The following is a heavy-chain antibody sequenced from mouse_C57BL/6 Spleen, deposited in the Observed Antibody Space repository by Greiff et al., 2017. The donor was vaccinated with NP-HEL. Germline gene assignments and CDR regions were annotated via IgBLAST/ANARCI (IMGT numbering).Heavy chain of an antibody. J-gene: IGHJ4*01. CDR2: ISSGSSTI. Sequence: EVNVVESGGGLVKPGGSLKLSCAASGFTFSDYGMHWVRQAPEKGLEWVAYISSGSSTIYYADTVKGRFTISIDNAKNTLFLQMTSLRSEDTAMYYCAILLYAMDYWGQGTSVTVSS. CDR3: AILLYAMDY. V-gene: IGHV5-17*01. CDR1: GFTFSDYG.